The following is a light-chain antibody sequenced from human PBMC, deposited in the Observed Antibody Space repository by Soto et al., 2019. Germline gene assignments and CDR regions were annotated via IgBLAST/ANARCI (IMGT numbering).Light chain of an antibody. Sequence: DIQMTQSPSSLSAFVGDRVTITCRASQAISNYLSWYQHKPGKDPKLLIYAASTLQSGVPSRFSGSGFGTDFTLTISSLQPEDVATYYCQKYNSAPLTFGGGTKVEIK. V-gene: IGKV1-27*01. CDR1: QAISNY. CDR3: QKYNSAPLT. J-gene: IGKJ4*01. CDR2: AAS.